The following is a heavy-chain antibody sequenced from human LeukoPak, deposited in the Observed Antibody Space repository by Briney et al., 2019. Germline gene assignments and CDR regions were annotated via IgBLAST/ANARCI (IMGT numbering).Heavy chain of an antibody. CDR1: GFTFDDYA. J-gene: IGHJ4*02. CDR2: ISGDGGST. Sequence: PGGSLRLSCAASGFTFDDYAMHCVRQAPGKGLEWVSLISGDGGSTYYADSVKGRFTISRDNSKNSLYLQMNSLRTEDTALYYCANTGAVAGGEDYFDYWGQGTLVTVSS. V-gene: IGHV3-43*02. D-gene: IGHD6-19*01. CDR3: ANTGAVAGGEDYFDY.